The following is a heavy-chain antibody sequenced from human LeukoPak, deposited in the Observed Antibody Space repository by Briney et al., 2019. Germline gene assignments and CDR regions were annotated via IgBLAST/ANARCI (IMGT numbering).Heavy chain of an antibody. CDR3: AREIGLRGYYYYYYMDV. CDR2: INHSGST. V-gene: IGHV4-34*01. D-gene: IGHD5-12*01. CDR1: GGSFSGYY. Sequence: SETLSLTCAVYGGSFSGYYRSWIRQPPGKGLEWIGEINHSGSTNYNPSLKSRVTIPVDTSKNQFSLKLSSVTAADTAVYYCAREIGLRGYYYYYYMDVWGKGTTVTVSS. J-gene: IGHJ6*03.